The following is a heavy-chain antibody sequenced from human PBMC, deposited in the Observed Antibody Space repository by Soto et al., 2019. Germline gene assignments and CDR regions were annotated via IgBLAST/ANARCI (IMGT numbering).Heavy chain of an antibody. J-gene: IGHJ6*02. Sequence: GGSLRLSCAASGFTFSNAWMNWVRQAPGKGLEWVGRIKSKTDGGTTDYAAPVKGRFTISRDDSKNTLYLQMNSLKTEDTAVYYCTTEDIVLVRPHYYYYGMDVWGQGTTVTVSS. CDR1: GFTFSNAW. CDR2: IKSKTDGGTT. D-gene: IGHD2-2*01. CDR3: TTEDIVLVRPHYYYYGMDV. V-gene: IGHV3-15*07.